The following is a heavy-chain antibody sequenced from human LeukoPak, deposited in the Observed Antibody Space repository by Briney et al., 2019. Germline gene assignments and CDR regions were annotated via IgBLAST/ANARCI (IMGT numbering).Heavy chain of an antibody. V-gene: IGHV3-48*01. CDR2: IGTSSTTI. CDR3: ARFAAGGSYYYYMDV. Sequence: GGSLRLSCAASGFTFSSYTMNWVRQPPRKGLEWASNIGTSSTTIYYADSVKGRFTISRDNAKNSLYLQMNSLRADDTAVYYCARFAAGGSYYYYMDVWGKGTTVTVSS. CDR1: GFTFSSYT. J-gene: IGHJ6*03. D-gene: IGHD6-25*01.